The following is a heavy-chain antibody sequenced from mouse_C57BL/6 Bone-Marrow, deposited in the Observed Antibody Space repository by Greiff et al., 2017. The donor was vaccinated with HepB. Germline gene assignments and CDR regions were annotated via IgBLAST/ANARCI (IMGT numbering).Heavy chain of an antibody. Sequence: EVKLVESGGDLVKPGGSLKLSCAASGFTFSSYGMSWVRQTPDKRLEWVATISSGGSYTYYPDSVKGRFTISRDNAKNTLYLQMSSLKSEDTAMYYCARHEDYYGSSPFAYWGQGTLVTVSA. CDR1: GFTFSSYG. V-gene: IGHV5-6*01. CDR3: ARHEDYYGSSPFAY. J-gene: IGHJ3*01. D-gene: IGHD1-1*01. CDR2: ISSGGSYT.